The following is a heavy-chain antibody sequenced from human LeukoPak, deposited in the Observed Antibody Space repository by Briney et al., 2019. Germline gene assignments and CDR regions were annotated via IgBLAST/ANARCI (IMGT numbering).Heavy chain of an antibody. CDR3: ARDPYCSGGSCYSGFDY. Sequence: ASVKVSCTASGYTFTSYDINWVRQSTAQGLERMGWMNPNSRNTGYAQKFQGRVTMTRNTSISTAYMEPSSLRSEDTAVYYCARDPYCSGGSCYSGFDYWCQGTLVTVSS. D-gene: IGHD2-15*01. CDR2: MNPNSRNT. J-gene: IGHJ4*02. V-gene: IGHV1-8*01. CDR1: GYTFTSYD.